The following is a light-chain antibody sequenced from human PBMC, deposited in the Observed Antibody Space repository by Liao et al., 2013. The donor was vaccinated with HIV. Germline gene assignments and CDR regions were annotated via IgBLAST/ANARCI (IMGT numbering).Light chain of an antibody. CDR2: KDS. CDR1: ALPKKY. CDR3: QAWDSSLAV. J-gene: IGLJ2*01. V-gene: IGLV3-1*01. Sequence: SYELTQPPSVSVSLGQMARITCSGEALPKKYAYWYQQKPGQAPVLVIYKDSERPSGIPERFSGSNSGNTATLTISGTQAMDEADYYCQAWDSSLAVFGGGTKLTVL.